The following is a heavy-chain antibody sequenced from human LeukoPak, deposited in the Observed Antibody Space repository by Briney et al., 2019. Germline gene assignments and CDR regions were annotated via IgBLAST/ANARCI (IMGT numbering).Heavy chain of an antibody. CDR2: INPNSGGT. V-gene: IGHV1-2*02. Sequence: ASVKVSCKASGYTFTGYYMHWVRQAPGQGLEWMGWINPNSGGTNYAQKFQGRVTMTTDTSMSTAYMELSRLRSDDTAVYYCARVRYRLAETYIDYWGQGTLVTVSS. J-gene: IGHJ4*02. CDR1: GYTFTGYY. CDR3: ARVRYRLAETYIDY. D-gene: IGHD3-16*01.